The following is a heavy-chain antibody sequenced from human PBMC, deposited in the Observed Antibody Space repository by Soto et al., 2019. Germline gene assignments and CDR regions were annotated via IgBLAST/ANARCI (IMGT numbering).Heavy chain of an antibody. Sequence: GGSLRLSCAASGFTFSSYAMSWVRQAPGKGLEWVSAISGSGGSTYYADSVKGRFTISRDNSKNTLYLQMNSLRAEDTAVYYCAKIRMNVVPTNSFDYWRQGTLVTGSS. CDR1: GFTFSSYA. CDR2: ISGSGGST. CDR3: AKIRMNVVPTNSFDY. J-gene: IGHJ4*02. D-gene: IGHD2-15*01. V-gene: IGHV3-23*01.